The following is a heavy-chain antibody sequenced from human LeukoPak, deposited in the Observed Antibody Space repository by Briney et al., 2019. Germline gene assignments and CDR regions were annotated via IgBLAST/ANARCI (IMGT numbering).Heavy chain of an antibody. CDR2: INHSGSYI. CDR3: ARDSSGWYDY. V-gene: IGHV3-21*01. Sequence: GGSLRLSCAASGFTFSSYSMNWVRQAPGKGLEWVSSINHSGSYIYDADSVKGRFTIPRDNAKNSLYLQMNSLRAEDTAVYYCARDSSGWYDYWGQGTLVTVSS. D-gene: IGHD6-19*01. J-gene: IGHJ4*02. CDR1: GFTFSSYS.